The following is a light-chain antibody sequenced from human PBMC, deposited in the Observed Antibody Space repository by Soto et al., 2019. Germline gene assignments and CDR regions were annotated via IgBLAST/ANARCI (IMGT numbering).Light chain of an antibody. CDR3: QQYGDWPPET. V-gene: IGKV3-15*01. CDR1: QSVSRN. J-gene: IGKJ2*01. CDR2: GAS. Sequence: EVVLTQSPATLSVSPGDRATLSCRASQSVSRNLAWYQQKPGQAPRLLIYGASTRATGVPARFSGSESATEFPLSISSLQSEDVAVYYCQQYGDWPPETFGQGTKLEI.